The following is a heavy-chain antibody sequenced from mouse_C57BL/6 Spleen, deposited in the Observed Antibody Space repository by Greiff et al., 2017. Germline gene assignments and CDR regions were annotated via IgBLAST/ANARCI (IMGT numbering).Heavy chain of an antibody. D-gene: IGHD2-4*01. Sequence: QVQLQQPGAELVKPGASVKMSCKASGYTFTCYWITWVKQRPGQGLEWIGDIYPGSGSTNYNEKFKGKATLTVDTSSSTAYMQLSSLTSEDSAVYYCARSGYDYGAGFAYWGQGTLVTVSA. V-gene: IGHV1-55*01. CDR1: GYTFTCYW. J-gene: IGHJ3*01. CDR2: IYPGSGST. CDR3: ARSGYDYGAGFAY.